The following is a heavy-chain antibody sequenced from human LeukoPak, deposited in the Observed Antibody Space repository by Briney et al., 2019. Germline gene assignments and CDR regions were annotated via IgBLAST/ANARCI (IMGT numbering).Heavy chain of an antibody. J-gene: IGHJ4*02. V-gene: IGHV3-21*01. CDR1: GFTFDDNG. D-gene: IGHD3-10*01. CDR3: AREDSYYYGSGSYPFDY. CDR2: ISSSSSYI. Sequence: PGGSLRLSCAASGFTFDDNGMSWVRQAPGKGLEWVSSISSSSSYIYYADSVKGRFTISRDNAKNSLYLQMNSLRAEDTAVYYCAREDSYYYGSGSYPFDYWGQGTLVTVSS.